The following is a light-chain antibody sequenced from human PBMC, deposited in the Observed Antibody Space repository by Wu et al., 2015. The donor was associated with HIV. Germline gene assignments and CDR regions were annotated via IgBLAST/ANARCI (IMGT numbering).Light chain of an antibody. CDR1: QNVNRDF. CDR3: QQCGSSPPVT. J-gene: IGKJ1*01. V-gene: IGKV3-20*01. CDR2: GAS. Sequence: EIVLTQSPGTLSLSPGERATLSCRASQNVNRDFLAWYQQRPGQAPRLLVSGASSRATGIPGRFSSSGSGTDFTLIISRVEPEDSAVYYCQQCGSSPPVTFGQGTKVEIK.